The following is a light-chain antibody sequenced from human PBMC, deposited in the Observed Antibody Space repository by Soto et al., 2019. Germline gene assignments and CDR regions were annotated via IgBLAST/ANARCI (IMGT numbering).Light chain of an antibody. Sequence: SVLTQPASVSGSPGQSITISCTGTSSDVGGYNYVSWYQQHPGKAPKLMIYEVSNRPSGVSNRFSGSKSGNTASLTISGLQAEDEADYYCSSYTSSSTGVFGTGTKLTVL. CDR2: EVS. CDR3: SSYTSSSTGV. V-gene: IGLV2-14*01. J-gene: IGLJ1*01. CDR1: SSDVGGYNY.